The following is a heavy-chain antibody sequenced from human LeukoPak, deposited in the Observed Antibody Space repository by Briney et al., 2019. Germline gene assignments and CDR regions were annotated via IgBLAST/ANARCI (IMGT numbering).Heavy chain of an antibody. V-gene: IGHV3-9*01. CDR2: ISWSSGTT. J-gene: IGHJ4*02. CDR1: GFTFSSYA. Sequence: GGSLRLSCAASGFTFSSYAMSWVRQAPGKGLEWVSSISWSSGTTAYADSVKGRFTISRDNAKNSLYLQMKSLRAEDTALYYCAKGSTLSYSSTWCDYWGQGTLVTVSS. D-gene: IGHD6-13*01. CDR3: AKGSTLSYSSTWCDY.